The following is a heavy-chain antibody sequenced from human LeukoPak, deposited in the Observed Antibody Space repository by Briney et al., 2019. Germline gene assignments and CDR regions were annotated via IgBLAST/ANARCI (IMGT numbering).Heavy chain of an antibody. J-gene: IGHJ4*02. V-gene: IGHV4-61*01. CDR3: TRRYGDFNLDY. CDR2: IYDTGST. Sequence: SETLSLTCTVSGGSVSSGSYYWSWIRQPPGKGLEWIGYIYDTGSTNYNPSLKSRVTISVDTSKNQFSLKLTSVTATDTAVYYCTRRYGDFNLDYWGQGTLVTVSS. CDR1: GGSVSSGSYY. D-gene: IGHD4-17*01.